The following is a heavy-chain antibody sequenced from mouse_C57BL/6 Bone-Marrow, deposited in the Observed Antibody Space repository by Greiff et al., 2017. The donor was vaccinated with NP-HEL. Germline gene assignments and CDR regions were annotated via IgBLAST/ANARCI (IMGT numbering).Heavy chain of an antibody. CDR3: VRHDIRGHDGYFAMDY. CDR1: GFSFNTYA. Sequence: EVKLMESGGGLVQPKGSLKLSCAASGFSFNTYAMNWVRQAPGKGLEWVARIRSKSNNYATYYADSVKDRFTISRDDSESMLYLQMNNLKTEDTAMYYCVRHDIRGHDGYFAMDYWGQGTSVTVSS. V-gene: IGHV10-1*01. J-gene: IGHJ4*01. CDR2: IRSKSNNYAT. D-gene: IGHD2-3*01.